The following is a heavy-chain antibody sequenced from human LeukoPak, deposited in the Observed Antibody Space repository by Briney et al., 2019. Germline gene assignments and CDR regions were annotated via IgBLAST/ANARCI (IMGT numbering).Heavy chain of an antibody. J-gene: IGHJ4*02. V-gene: IGHV1-8*01. CDR3: ARGAPNYDILTGYYNVLPFDY. CDR2: MNPNSGNT. CDR1: GYTFTSYD. Sequence: ASVKVSCKASGYTFTSYDINWVRQATGQGLEWMGWMNPNSGNTGYAQKFQGRVTMTRNTSISTAYMELSSLRSEDTAVYYCARGAPNYDILTGYYNVLPFDYWGQGTLVTVSS. D-gene: IGHD3-9*01.